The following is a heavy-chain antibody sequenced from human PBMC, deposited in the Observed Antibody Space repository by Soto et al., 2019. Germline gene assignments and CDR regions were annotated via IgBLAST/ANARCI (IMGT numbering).Heavy chain of an antibody. CDR1: GFTFSDYG. Sequence: QVQLVESGGGVVQPGRSLRLSCEASGFTFSDYGMHWVRQGPGKGLEWVATIWYGGTNKYYTDSVKGRFTISRDNSNSTLYLQMNSLRAEDTAVYYCAREGMQYSTTGYYGLDVWGQGTTVTVSS. D-gene: IGHD4-4*01. CDR3: AREGMQYSTTGYYGLDV. V-gene: IGHV3-33*01. CDR2: IWYGGTNK. J-gene: IGHJ6*02.